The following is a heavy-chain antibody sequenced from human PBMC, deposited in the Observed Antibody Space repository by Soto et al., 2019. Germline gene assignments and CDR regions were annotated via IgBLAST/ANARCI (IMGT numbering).Heavy chain of an antibody. Sequence: GGSLRLSCAASGFTFSTSNMMWVRQAPGKGLEWVSAISGSGGGTFYADSVKGRFTISRDNSKSTVYLQMNSLRAEDTAIYYCAKGLLNGRWYAADWGQGTLVTVSS. CDR3: AKGLLNGRWYAAD. V-gene: IGHV3-23*01. CDR1: GFTFSTSN. CDR2: ISGSGGGT. J-gene: IGHJ4*02. D-gene: IGHD6-13*01.